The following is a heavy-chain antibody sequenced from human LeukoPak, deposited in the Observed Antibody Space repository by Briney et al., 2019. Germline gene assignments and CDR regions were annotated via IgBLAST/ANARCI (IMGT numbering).Heavy chain of an antibody. J-gene: IGHJ4*02. CDR2: ISGSGGST. CDR1: GFTFSNYV. CDR3: AKAYYDFWSGYFDY. D-gene: IGHD3-3*01. V-gene: IGHV3-23*01. Sequence: GGSLRLSCAASGFTFSNYVMSWVRQAPGKGLEWVSAISGSGGSTYYADSVKGRFTISRDNSKSTLYLQMNSLRAEDTAVYYCAKAYYDFWSGYFDYWGQGTLVTVSS.